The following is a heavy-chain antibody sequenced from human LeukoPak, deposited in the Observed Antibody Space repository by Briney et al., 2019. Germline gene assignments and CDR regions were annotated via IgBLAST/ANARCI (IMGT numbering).Heavy chain of an antibody. D-gene: IGHD4-17*01. V-gene: IGHV3-33*01. CDR1: GFTFSSYG. CDR2: IWYDGSNK. CDR3: ARGYGDYGSYFDY. Sequence: GGSLRLSCAASGFTFSSYGMHWVRQAPGQGLELVAVIWYDGSNKYYADSVKGRFTSSRDNSKNTLYLQMNSLRAEDTAVYYCARGYGDYGSYFDYWGQGTLVTVSS. J-gene: IGHJ4*02.